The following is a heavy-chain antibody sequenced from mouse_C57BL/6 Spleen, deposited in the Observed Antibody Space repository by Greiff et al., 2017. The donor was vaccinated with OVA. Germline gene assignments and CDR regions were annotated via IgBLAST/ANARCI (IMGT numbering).Heavy chain of an antibody. J-gene: IGHJ1*03. Sequence: EVQLQQSGAELVKPGASVKLSCTASGFNIKDYYMHWVKQRTEQGLEWIGRIDPEDGDTKYAPKFQGKATITADKSSNTAYLQLSSLTSEDTAVYYCARKDYGSSPWYFDVWGTGTTVTVSS. CDR2: IDPEDGDT. V-gene: IGHV14-2*01. CDR1: GFNIKDYY. D-gene: IGHD1-1*01. CDR3: ARKDYGSSPWYFDV.